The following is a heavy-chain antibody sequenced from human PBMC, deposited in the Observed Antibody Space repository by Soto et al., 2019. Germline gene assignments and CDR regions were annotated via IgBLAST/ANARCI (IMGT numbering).Heavy chain of an antibody. J-gene: IGHJ5*02. CDR1: GYTFTGYA. D-gene: IGHD2-15*01. CDR2: INAGNGNT. Sequence: ASVKVSCKASGYTFTGYAMHWLRQAPGQRLEWMGWINAGNGNTKYSQKFQGRVTITRDTSASTAYMELSSLRSEDTAIYYCEKAGVAVSATPWFDPWGQGTLVTVSS. V-gene: IGHV1-3*01. CDR3: EKAGVAVSATPWFDP.